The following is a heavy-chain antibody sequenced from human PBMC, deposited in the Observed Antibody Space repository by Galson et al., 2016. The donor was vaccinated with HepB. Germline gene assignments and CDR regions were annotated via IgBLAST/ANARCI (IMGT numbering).Heavy chain of an antibody. Sequence: SVKVSCKASGYTFTSNGISWVRQAPGQGLEWMGYISPYNGDTKYSQKFQDRVAMTTDKSTSTVYMELRSLRSEDTAVYYCAHTISGVVITTEDAFDIWGQGTMVTVSS. CDR2: ISPYNGDT. D-gene: IGHD3-3*01. V-gene: IGHV1-18*01. CDR3: AHTISGVVITTEDAFDI. J-gene: IGHJ3*02. CDR1: GYTFTSNG.